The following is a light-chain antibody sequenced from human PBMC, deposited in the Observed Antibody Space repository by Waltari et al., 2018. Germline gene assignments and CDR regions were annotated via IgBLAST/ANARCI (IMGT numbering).Light chain of an antibody. V-gene: IGKV1-39*01. CDR1: QSVTNY. CDR2: TAS. CDR3: QQTYSTGT. Sequence: DIQMTQSPSSLSASVGDRVTITCRASQSVTNYLHWFQQRPGKAPKMLISTASNLKSGVPSRFSGSGSGTDFNFTISGLQPDDFATYYCQQTYSTGTFGQGTKVEVK. J-gene: IGKJ1*01.